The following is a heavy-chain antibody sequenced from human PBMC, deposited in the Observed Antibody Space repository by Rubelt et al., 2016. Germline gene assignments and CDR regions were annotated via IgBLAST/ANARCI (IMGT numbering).Heavy chain of an antibody. CDR1: GFTFSSYS. D-gene: IGHD2-2*02. CDR2: ISSSSSAI. CDR3: ARNLYYGMDV. Sequence: EVQLVESGGGLIQPGGSLRLSCAASGFTFSSYSMNWVRQAPGKGLEWVSYISSSSSAIYYADSVKGRFTISRDNAKNSLYLRMNSLGAEDTAVYYCARNLYYGMDVWGQGTTVTVSS. V-gene: IGHV3-48*04. J-gene: IGHJ6*02.